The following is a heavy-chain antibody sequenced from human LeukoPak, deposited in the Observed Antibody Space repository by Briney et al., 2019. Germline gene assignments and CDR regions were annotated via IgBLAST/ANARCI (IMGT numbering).Heavy chain of an antibody. Sequence: SVKVSCKASGGTFSSYAISWVRQAPGQGLEWMGRIIPIFGTANYAQKFQGRVTITTDESTSTAYMELSSLRSEDTAVYYCARGIVVVTADISDGPYDYWGQGTLVTVSS. CDR1: GGTFSSYA. CDR3: ARGIVVVTADISDGPYDY. J-gene: IGHJ4*02. D-gene: IGHD2-21*02. V-gene: IGHV1-69*05. CDR2: IIPIFGTA.